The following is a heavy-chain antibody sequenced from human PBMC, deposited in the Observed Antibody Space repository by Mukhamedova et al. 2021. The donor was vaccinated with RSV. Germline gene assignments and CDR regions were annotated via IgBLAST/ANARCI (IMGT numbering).Heavy chain of an antibody. J-gene: IGHJ6*02. CDR3: SMAVMDYYGMDV. Sequence: ASGKGLEWVGRIRTMANNYATAYATSVKGRFTISRDDSNNTAYLQMNSLKIEDTAVYYCSMAVMDYYGMDVWGRGTSVTVSS. V-gene: IGHV3-73*01. D-gene: IGHD3-16*01. CDR2: IRTMANNYAT.